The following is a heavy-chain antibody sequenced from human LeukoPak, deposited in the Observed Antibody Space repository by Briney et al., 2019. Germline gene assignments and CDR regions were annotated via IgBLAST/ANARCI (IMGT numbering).Heavy chain of an antibody. CDR2: ISSSSSTI. CDR3: AREGRGYCSSTSCYRDAFDI. Sequence: GGSLRLSCAASGFTFSSYSMNWVRQAPGKGLEWVSYISSSSSTIYYAYSVKGRFTISRDNAKNSLYLQMNSLRAEDTAVYYCAREGRGYCSSTSCYRDAFDIWGQGTMVTVSS. J-gene: IGHJ3*02. V-gene: IGHV3-48*01. CDR1: GFTFSSYS. D-gene: IGHD2-2*02.